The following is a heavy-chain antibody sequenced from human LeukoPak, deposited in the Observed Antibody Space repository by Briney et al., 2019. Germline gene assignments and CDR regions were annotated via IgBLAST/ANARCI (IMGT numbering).Heavy chain of an antibody. D-gene: IGHD5-18*01. CDR3: ARASGYTYGYPFDY. V-gene: IGHV3-23*01. J-gene: IGHJ4*02. CDR1: GFTFSTYA. Sequence: GGSLRLSCAASGFTFSTYAMSWVRQAPGKGLECVSVIVGSGGGTNYADSVKGRFTISRDNSKNTLYLQMNSLRAEDTAVYYCARASGYTYGYPFDYWGQGTLVTVSS. CDR2: IVGSGGGT.